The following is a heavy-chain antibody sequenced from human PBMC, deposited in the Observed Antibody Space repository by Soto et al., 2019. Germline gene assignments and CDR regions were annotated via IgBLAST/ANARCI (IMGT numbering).Heavy chain of an antibody. J-gene: IGHJ4*02. V-gene: IGHV4-31*03. CDR1: GGSISSGGYY. CDR2: IYYSGSA. D-gene: IGHD3-16*02. Sequence: PSETLSLTCTVSGGSISSGGYYWNWIRQYPGKGLEWIGYIYYSGSAYYSPSLKSRVTISVDTSKNQLSLKLSSVTAADTTVYYCATLSRYHFAHWGQGTLVTVSS. CDR3: ATLSRYHFAH.